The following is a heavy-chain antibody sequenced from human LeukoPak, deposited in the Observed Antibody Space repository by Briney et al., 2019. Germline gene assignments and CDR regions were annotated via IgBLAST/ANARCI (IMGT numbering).Heavy chain of an antibody. D-gene: IGHD6-19*01. CDR1: GFTFINYA. CDR3: ARDRSIAVAGVYYYYGMDV. CDR2: ISYDGSNK. V-gene: IGHV3-30-3*01. Sequence: GGSLRLSCAASGFTFINYAMHWVRQAPGKGLEWVAVISYDGSNKYYADSVKGRFTISRDNSKNTLYLQMNSLRAEDTAVYYCARDRSIAVAGVYYYYGMDVWGQGTTVTVSS. J-gene: IGHJ6*02.